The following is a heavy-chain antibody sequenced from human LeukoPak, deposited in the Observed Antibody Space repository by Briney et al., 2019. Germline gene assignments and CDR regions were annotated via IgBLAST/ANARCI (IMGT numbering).Heavy chain of an antibody. D-gene: IGHD1-26*01. CDR2: IYYTGST. CDR3: ARGPIMGATRTFDP. CDR1: GGSISSYY. J-gene: IGHJ5*02. Sequence: PSETLSLTCTVSGGSISSYYWSWIRQPPGKGLECIGYIYYTGSTNYNPSLKSRVTISVDTSKNQFSLKLSSVTAADTAVYYCARGPIMGATRTFDPWGQGTLVTVSS. V-gene: IGHV4-59*01.